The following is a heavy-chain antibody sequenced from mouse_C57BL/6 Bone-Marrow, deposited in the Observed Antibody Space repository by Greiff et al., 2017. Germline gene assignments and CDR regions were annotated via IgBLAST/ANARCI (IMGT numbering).Heavy chain of an antibody. D-gene: IGHD1-1*02. CDR3: ARSGAVLFRYFDY. Sequence: VQLQQSGAELVKPGASVKLSCKASGYTFTSYWMHWVKQRPGQGLEWIGTIHPNSGSTNYNEKFKSKATLTVDKSSSTAYMQLSSLTSEDSAVYDCARSGAVLFRYFDYWGQGTTLTVSS. V-gene: IGHV1-64*01. CDR2: IHPNSGST. CDR1: GYTFTSYW. J-gene: IGHJ2*01.